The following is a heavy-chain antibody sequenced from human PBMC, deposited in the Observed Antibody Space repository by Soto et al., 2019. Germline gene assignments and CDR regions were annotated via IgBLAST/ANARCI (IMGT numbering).Heavy chain of an antibody. CDR3: VSLLNPLYYYYGMDA. CDR1: GGSFSGYY. CDR2: INHSGGT. V-gene: IGHV4-34*01. Sequence: SETLSLTCAVYGGSFSGYYWSWIRQPPGKGLEWIGEINHSGGTNYNPSLKSRVTISVDTSKNQFSLKLSSVTAADTAVYYCVSLLNPLYYYYGMDAWGQGTTVTVSS. J-gene: IGHJ6*02.